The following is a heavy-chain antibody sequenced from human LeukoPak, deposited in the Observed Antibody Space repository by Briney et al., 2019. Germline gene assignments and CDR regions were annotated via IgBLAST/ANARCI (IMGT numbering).Heavy chain of an antibody. CDR1: GFTFSSYW. CDR2: IKQDGSEK. J-gene: IGHJ6*03. CDR3: ARGRAWFGESTPSYYYMDV. V-gene: IGHV3-7*01. Sequence: PGGSLRLSCAASGFTFSSYWMSWVRQAPGKGLEWVANIKQDGSEKYYVDSVKGRFTISRDNAKNSLYLQMNSLRAEDTAVYYCARGRAWFGESTPSYYYMDVWGKGTTVTISS. D-gene: IGHD3-10*01.